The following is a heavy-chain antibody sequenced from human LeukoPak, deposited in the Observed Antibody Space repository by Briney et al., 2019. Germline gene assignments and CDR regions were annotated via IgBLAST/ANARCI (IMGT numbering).Heavy chain of an antibody. J-gene: IGHJ4*02. CDR1: GFTVSSNY. V-gene: IGHV3-53*01. CDR2: IYSGGST. Sequence: GGSLRLSCAASGFTVSSNYMSWVRQAPGKGLEWVSVIYSGGSTYYADSVKGRFTISRDNSKNTLYLQMNSLRAEDTAVYYCARGYTVTASDYWGQGTLVTVSS. D-gene: IGHD4-17*01. CDR3: ARGYTVTASDY.